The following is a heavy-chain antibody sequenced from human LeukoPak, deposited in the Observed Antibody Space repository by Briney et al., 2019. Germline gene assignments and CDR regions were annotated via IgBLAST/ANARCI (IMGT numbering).Heavy chain of an antibody. V-gene: IGHV3-21*01. Sequence: GGSLRLSCAASGFTFSSYSMNWVRHAPGKGLEWVSSISSSSSYIYYADSEKGRFTISRDNAKNSLYLQMNSPRTEDAAVYYCGRDGLPWFGDSPATYYFGYWGQGTLVTVSS. D-gene: IGHD3-10*01. CDR1: GFTFSSYS. J-gene: IGHJ4*02. CDR2: ISSSSSYI. CDR3: GRDGLPWFGDSPATYYFGY.